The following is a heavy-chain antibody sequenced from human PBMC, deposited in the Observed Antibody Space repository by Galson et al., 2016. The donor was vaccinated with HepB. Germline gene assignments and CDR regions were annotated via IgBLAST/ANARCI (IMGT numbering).Heavy chain of an antibody. Sequence: SLRLSCAASGFSFGNYAMSWVRQAPGKGLEWVSVLYSGGPTYYAESVRGRFTISRDSSRNTPHLQMNSLRAEDTAVYYCAAEGAGEDWAFVFWGQGTLVTVSS. CDR2: LYSGGPT. CDR1: GFSFGNYA. CDR3: AAEGAGEDWAFVF. D-gene: IGHD6-19*01. V-gene: IGHV3-23*01. J-gene: IGHJ4*02.